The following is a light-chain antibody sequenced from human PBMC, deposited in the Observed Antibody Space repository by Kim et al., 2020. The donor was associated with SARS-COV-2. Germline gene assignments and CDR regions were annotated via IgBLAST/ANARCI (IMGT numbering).Light chain of an antibody. CDR3: QAWDSSILYV. Sequence: YELTQPPSVSVSPGQTASITCSGDKLGDKYACWYQQKPGQSPVLVIYQDSKRPSGIPERFSGSNSGNTATLTISGTQAMDEADYYCQAWDSSILYVFGTG. CDR1: KLGDKY. V-gene: IGLV3-1*01. J-gene: IGLJ1*01. CDR2: QDS.